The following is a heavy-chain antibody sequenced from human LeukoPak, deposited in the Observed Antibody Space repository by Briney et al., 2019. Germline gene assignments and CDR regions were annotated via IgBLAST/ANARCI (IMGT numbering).Heavy chain of an antibody. D-gene: IGHD3-3*01. CDR2: ISSSSSYI. CDR1: GFTFSSYS. CDR3: ARATRPDFWSGYYTHDAFDI. J-gene: IGHJ3*02. Sequence: GGSLRLSCAASGFTFSSYSVNWVRRAPGKGLEWVSSISSSSSYIYYADSVKGRFTTSRDNAKNSLHLQMNSLRAEDTAVYYCARATRPDFWSGYYTHDAFDIWGQGTMVTVSS. V-gene: IGHV3-21*01.